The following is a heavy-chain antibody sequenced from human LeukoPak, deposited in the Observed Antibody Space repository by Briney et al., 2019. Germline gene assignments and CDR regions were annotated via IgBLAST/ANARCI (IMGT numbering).Heavy chain of an antibody. Sequence: GGSLRLSCAASGFTFSSYSMNWVRQAPGKGLEWVSSISSSSSYIYYADSVKGRFTISRDNAKNSLYLQMNSLRAEDTAVYYCARDDRETGDGYNWGQGTLVTVSS. CDR2: ISSSSSYI. CDR3: ARDDRETGDGYN. V-gene: IGHV3-21*01. J-gene: IGHJ4*02. CDR1: GFTFSSYS. D-gene: IGHD5-24*01.